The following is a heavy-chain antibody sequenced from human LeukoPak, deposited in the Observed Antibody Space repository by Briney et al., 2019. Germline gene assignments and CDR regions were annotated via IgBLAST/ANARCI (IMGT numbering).Heavy chain of an antibody. V-gene: IGHV5-51*01. J-gene: IGHJ4*02. CDR1: TYTFTSLW. CDR3: VRLSGRSNFDS. Sequence: GESLKISCNGSTYTFTSLWIGWVRQMPGKGLEWMGIIFPGDSDTAYSPSFRGQVTISADQSINTAYLQWNSLKTSDTAIYYCVRLSGRSNFDSWGQGTRVTVSP. CDR2: IFPGDSDT. D-gene: IGHD2-15*01.